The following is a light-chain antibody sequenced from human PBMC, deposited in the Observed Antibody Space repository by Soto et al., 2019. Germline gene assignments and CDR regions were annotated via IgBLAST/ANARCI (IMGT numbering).Light chain of an antibody. J-gene: IGKJ2*01. Sequence: EIVLTQSPGTLSLSPGERATLSCRASQSLSSSYLAWYQQQPGQAPRLLIYGASSRATGIPDRFSGSGSGTDFTLTISRLEPEDFAVYYCQQYGSSPPNTFGQGTKLEIK. CDR1: QSLSSSY. V-gene: IGKV3-20*01. CDR2: GAS. CDR3: QQYGSSPPNT.